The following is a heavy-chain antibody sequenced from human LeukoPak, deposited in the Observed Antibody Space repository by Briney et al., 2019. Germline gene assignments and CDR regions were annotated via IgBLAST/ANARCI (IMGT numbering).Heavy chain of an antibody. V-gene: IGHV4-4*07. CDR3: ARGYDYVWGSFPYWFDP. D-gene: IGHD3-16*01. Sequence: PSETLSLTCTVSGGSISSYYWSWIRQPAGKGLEWIGRIYTSGSTDYNPSLKSRVTMSVDTSKNQFSLKLSSVTAADTAVYYCARGYDYVWGSFPYWFDPWGQGTLVTVSS. J-gene: IGHJ5*02. CDR2: IYTSGST. CDR1: GGSISSYY.